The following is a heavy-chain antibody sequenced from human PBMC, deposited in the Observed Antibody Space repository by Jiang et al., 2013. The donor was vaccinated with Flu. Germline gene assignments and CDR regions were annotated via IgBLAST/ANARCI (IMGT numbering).Heavy chain of an antibody. CDR3: ARSRVRDVFPSGVYNREPFDY. V-gene: IGHV4-59*01. CDR1: GGSIDTYY. Sequence: GPGLVKPSETLSLTCSVSGGSIDTYYWSWIRQPPGKGLEWIGHVYYSGNTNYNPSLESRVTISVDTSRNHFSLWLNSVTAEDTAVYYCARSRVRDVFPSGVYNREPFDYWGPGNSGHRLL. D-gene: IGHD1-14*01. CDR2: VYYSGNT. J-gene: IGHJ4*02.